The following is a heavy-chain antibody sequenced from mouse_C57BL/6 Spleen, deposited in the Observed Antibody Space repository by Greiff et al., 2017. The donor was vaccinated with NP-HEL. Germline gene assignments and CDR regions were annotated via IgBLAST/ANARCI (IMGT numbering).Heavy chain of an antibody. V-gene: IGHV1-81*01. Sequence: VKLVESGAELARPGASVKLSCKASGYTFTSYGISWVKQRTGQGLEWIGEIYPRSGNTYYNEKFKGKATLTADKSSSTAYMELRSLTSEDSAVYFCARYYYAMDYWGQGTSVTVSS. CDR1: GYTFTSYG. CDR3: ARYYYAMDY. J-gene: IGHJ4*01. CDR2: IYPRSGNT.